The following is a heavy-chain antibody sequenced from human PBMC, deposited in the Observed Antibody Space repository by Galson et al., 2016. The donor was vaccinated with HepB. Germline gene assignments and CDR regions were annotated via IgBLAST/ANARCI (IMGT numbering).Heavy chain of an antibody. D-gene: IGHD2-2*01. CDR3: ARPLYPLDAPAHYHYAKDV. CDR1: GGTFSNYA. Sequence: SVKVSCKASGGTFSNYAISWVRQAPGQGLEWMGGIISSLGTPHYAQKFQGRVTITADELTTTAHMELSSLRSDDTAVYYCARPLYPLDAPAHYHYAKDVWGQGTTVTVSS. CDR2: IISSLGTP. J-gene: IGHJ6*02. V-gene: IGHV1-69*13.